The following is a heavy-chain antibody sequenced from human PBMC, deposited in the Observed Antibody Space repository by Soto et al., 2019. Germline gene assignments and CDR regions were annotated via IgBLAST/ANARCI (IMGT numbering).Heavy chain of an antibody. Sequence: QHGGSLSLSCAASGFTFTSYWMSWVRQAPGKGLEWVANIKQDGSEKYFVDSVKGRFTISRDNAKNSLYLQMSSLRVEDTAVYYCASPRGGYYYYGLDVWGQGTTVTVSS. CDR2: IKQDGSEK. D-gene: IGHD3-10*01. V-gene: IGHV3-7*01. J-gene: IGHJ6*02. CDR3: ASPRGGYYYYGLDV. CDR1: GFTFTSYW.